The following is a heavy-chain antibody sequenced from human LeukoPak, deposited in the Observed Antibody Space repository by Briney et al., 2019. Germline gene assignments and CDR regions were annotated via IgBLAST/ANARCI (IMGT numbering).Heavy chain of an antibody. V-gene: IGHV1-2*02. Sequence: ASVKVSCKASGYSFTGYYMHWVRQAPGQGLEWMGWINPNSGGTNYAQKFQGRVTMTRDTSINTAYMELTRLTSDDTAVYYCARDLSPYRLAAPDYWGQGTLVTVSS. CDR3: ARDLSPYRLAAPDY. CDR2: INPNSGGT. J-gene: IGHJ4*02. D-gene: IGHD6-13*01. CDR1: GYSFTGYY.